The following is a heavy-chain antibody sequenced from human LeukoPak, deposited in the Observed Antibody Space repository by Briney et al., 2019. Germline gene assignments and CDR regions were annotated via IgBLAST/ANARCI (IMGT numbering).Heavy chain of an antibody. CDR2: IIPILGIA. Sequence: SVKVSCKASGGTFSSYAISWVRQAPGQGLEWMGRIIPILGIANYAQKFQGRVTITADKSTSTAYMELSSLRSEDTAVYYCARDILSPYDSSGSYFDYWGQGTLVTVYS. J-gene: IGHJ4*02. CDR1: GGTFSSYA. V-gene: IGHV1-69*04. D-gene: IGHD3-22*01. CDR3: ARDILSPYDSSGSYFDY.